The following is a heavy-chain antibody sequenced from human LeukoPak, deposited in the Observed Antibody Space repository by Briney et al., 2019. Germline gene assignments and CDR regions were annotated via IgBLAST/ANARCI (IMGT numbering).Heavy chain of an antibody. CDR1: GFTFSSYA. CDR2: ISGSGGST. Sequence: PGGSLRLSCAASGFTFSSYAMSWVRQAPGKGLEWVSAISGSGGSTYYADSVKGRFTISRDNSKNTLYLQMNSLRAEDTAVYYCAKDTIMITFVGVISTYFTNYYYYYMDVWGKGTTVTVSS. CDR3: AKDTIMITFVGVISTYFTNYYYYYMDV. D-gene: IGHD3-16*02. V-gene: IGHV3-23*01. J-gene: IGHJ6*03.